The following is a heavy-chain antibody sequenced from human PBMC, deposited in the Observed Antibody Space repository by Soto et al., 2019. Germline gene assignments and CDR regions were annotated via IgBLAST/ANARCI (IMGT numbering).Heavy chain of an antibody. Sequence: QVQLQESGPGLVKPSQTLSLTCTVSGGSISRGGYYWSWIRQHPGKGLEWIGYIYYSGSTYYNPSLKSRVTISVDTSKNQFSLKLSSVTAADTAVYYCAIMITFGGVIDTDYWGQGTRVTVSS. J-gene: IGHJ4*02. CDR1: GGSISRGGYY. CDR3: AIMITFGGVIDTDY. D-gene: IGHD3-16*02. CDR2: IYYSGST. V-gene: IGHV4-31*03.